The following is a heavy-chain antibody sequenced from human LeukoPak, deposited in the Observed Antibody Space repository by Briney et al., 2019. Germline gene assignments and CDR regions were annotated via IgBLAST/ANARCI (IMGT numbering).Heavy chain of an antibody. CDR3: AREGYCSSTSCHAAWFDP. CDR1: GGTFSSYA. CDR2: IIPIFGTA. D-gene: IGHD2-2*01. Sequence: ASVKVSCKASGGTFSSYAISWVRQAPGQGLEWMGGIIPIFGTANYAQKFQGRVTITADESTSTAYMELSSLRSEDTAVYYCAREGYCSSTSCHAAWFDPWGQGTLVTVSS. J-gene: IGHJ5*02. V-gene: IGHV1-69*13.